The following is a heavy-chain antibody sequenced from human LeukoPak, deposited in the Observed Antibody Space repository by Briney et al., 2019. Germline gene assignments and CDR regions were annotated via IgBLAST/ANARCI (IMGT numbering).Heavy chain of an antibody. D-gene: IGHD6-19*01. CDR3: TWIAVAGTIYGNY. CDR2: ISAYDGNT. V-gene: IGHV1-18*01. J-gene: IGHJ4*02. CDR1: GYTFISYG. Sequence: RASVKVSCKTSGYTFISYGFSWVRQAPGQGPEWMGWISAYDGNTNSAQKFQGRVTMTRNTSISTAYMELSSLRSEDTALYYCTWIAVAGTIYGNYWGQGTLVTVSS.